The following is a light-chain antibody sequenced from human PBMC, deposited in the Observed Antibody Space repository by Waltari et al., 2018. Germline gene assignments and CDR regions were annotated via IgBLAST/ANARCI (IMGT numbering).Light chain of an antibody. J-gene: IGKJ1*01. CDR3: QQYYQWPWT. V-gene: IGKV3-20*01. CDR1: ESITTNF. CDR2: GAS. Sequence: EIVLTQSPVTLSLSPGERATLSCRASESITTNFIAWYQQKPGQAPRLLIHGASIRATGISDFFSGSGSGTEFTLTISRLEPEDFAVYYCQQYYQWPWTFGQGTKVEIK.